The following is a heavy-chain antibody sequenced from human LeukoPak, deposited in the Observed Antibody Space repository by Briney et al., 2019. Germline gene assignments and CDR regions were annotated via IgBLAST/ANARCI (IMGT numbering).Heavy chain of an antibody. V-gene: IGHV3-30*02. CDR2: IRYDGSNK. D-gene: IGHD2-2*01. CDR1: GFTFSSYG. Sequence: PGGSLRLSCAASGFTFSSYGMHWVRQAPGKGLEWVAFIRYDGSNKYYADSVKGRFTISRDNSKNTLYLQMNSLRAEDTAVCYCAKGGRGPAAIDLLDYWGQGTLVTVSS. J-gene: IGHJ4*02. CDR3: AKGGRGPAAIDLLDY.